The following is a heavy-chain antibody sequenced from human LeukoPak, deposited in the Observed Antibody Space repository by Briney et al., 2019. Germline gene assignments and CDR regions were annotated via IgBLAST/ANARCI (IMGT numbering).Heavy chain of an antibody. D-gene: IGHD2-8*01. J-gene: IGHJ4*02. V-gene: IGHV3-53*01. CDR2: IYSSGMT. Sequence: GGSLRLSCAASGFTVSSNYMSWVRQAPGKGLEWVSVIYSSGMTYYADSVKGRFTISRDNSKNTLYFHMNSLSAEDTAVYYSARDLYGVSHDYWGQGTLVTASS. CDR1: GFTVSSNY. CDR3: ARDLYGVSHDY.